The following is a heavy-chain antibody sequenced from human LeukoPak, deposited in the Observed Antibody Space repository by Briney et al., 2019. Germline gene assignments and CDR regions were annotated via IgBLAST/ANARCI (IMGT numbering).Heavy chain of an antibody. D-gene: IGHD2-2*01. Sequence: PSETLSLTCAVYGGSFSGYYWSWIRQPPGKGLEWIGEINHSGSTNYNPSPKSRVTISVDTSKNQFSLKLSSVTAADTAVYYCATKYCSSTSCHYFDYWGQGTLVTVSS. CDR3: ATKYCSSTSCHYFDY. CDR1: GGSFSGYY. V-gene: IGHV4-34*01. J-gene: IGHJ4*02. CDR2: INHSGST.